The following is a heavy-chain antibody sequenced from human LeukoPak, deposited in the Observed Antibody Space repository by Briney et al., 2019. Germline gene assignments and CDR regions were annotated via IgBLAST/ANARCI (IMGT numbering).Heavy chain of an antibody. CDR1: GVTFRSYE. CDR3: VREASGGAKGVSGTFDI. CDR2: LSSSGSAF. D-gene: IGHD4/OR15-4a*01. J-gene: IGHJ3*02. Sequence: PGGSLRLSCEDSGVTFRSYEMNWVRQAPGKGLEWIAYLSSSGSAFSYADSVKGRFTISRDNAKNSLYLQMNSLRAEDTAVYHCVREASGGAKGVSGTFDIWGQGALVTVSS. V-gene: IGHV3-48*03.